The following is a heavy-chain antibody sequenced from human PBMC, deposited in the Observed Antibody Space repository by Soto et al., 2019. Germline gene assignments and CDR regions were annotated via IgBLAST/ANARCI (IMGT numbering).Heavy chain of an antibody. J-gene: IGHJ6*02. V-gene: IGHV1-18*04. CDR1: GYTFTTYD. CDR2: ISAYNGNT. Sequence: QVQLVQSGGEVKKPGASVKVSCKASGYTFTTYDITWVRQAPGQGLEWMGWISAYNGNTNYAQKLQGIVTLTADTSTSTAYMELRSLTSDDTAVYYCARDLQSSSVYGVDVWGQGTTVTVSS. CDR3: ARDLQSSSVYGVDV. D-gene: IGHD2-2*01.